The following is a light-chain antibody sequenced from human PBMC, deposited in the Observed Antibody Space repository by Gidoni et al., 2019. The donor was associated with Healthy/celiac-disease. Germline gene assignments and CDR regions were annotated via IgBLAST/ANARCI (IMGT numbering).Light chain of an antibody. V-gene: IGKV3-15*01. J-gene: IGKJ1*01. CDR1: PSVSIN. Sequence: IVLAQSPAILSVSPGERATLSFRASPSVSINLAWDQQKHGQAPRLLIYGASTRATGRPARISGSGAGTEVTLTISSRQSEDFAVYYCQQYNNWPRGSFGQGTKVEIK. CDR3: QQYNNWPRGS. CDR2: GAS.